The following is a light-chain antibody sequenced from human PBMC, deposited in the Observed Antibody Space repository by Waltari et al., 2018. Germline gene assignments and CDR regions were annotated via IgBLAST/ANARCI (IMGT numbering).Light chain of an antibody. V-gene: IGKV3-20*01. CDR1: QGVTRAF. Sequence: EIVLTHSPCTPSFTTGETATPPCRTSQGVTRAFAWYQQKPGQAPRLLIYGASNRATGIPDRFSGSGSGTDFSLTISSLEPEDFAVYYCQHYLRLPVTFGQGTKVEVK. J-gene: IGKJ1*01. CDR2: GAS. CDR3: QHYLRLPVT.